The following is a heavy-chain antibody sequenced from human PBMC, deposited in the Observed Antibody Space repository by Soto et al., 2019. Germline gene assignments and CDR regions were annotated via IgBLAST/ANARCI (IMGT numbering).Heavy chain of an antibody. V-gene: IGHV3-21*06. CDR3: ARESEDLTSNFDY. J-gene: IGHJ4*02. CDR2: ISSTTNYI. CDR1: GFTFTRYS. Sequence: GSLRLSCAASGFTFTRYSMNWVRQAPGEGLEWVSSISSTTNYIYYGDSMKGRFTTSRDNAKNPLYLEMNSLRAEDTAVYYCARESEDLTSNFDYWGQGTLVTVSS.